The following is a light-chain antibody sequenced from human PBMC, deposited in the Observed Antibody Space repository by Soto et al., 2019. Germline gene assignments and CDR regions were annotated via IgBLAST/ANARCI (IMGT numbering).Light chain of an antibody. CDR3: QQSYSTPPT. CDR1: QDISNY. CDR2: DAS. Sequence: DVQMTQSPSSLSASVGDRVTITCQASQDISNYLNWYQQKPGKAPKXLIYDASNLETGVPSRFSGSGSGTDFTLTISSLQPEDFATYYCQQSYSTPPTFGQGTKVDIK. J-gene: IGKJ1*01. V-gene: IGKV1-39*01.